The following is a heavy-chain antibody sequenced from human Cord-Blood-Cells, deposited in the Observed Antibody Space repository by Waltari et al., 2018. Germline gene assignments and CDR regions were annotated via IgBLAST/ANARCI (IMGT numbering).Heavy chain of an antibody. V-gene: IGHV1-3*01. J-gene: IGHJ4*02. CDR1: VYTFTRYA. CDR2: IHGCNGNT. Sequence: QVQLVQSGAEVKKPGASVKVSCTASVYTFTRYAMHWVRQAPGQRLEWMGRIHGCNGNTKYSQKFQGRVTITRDTSASTAYMERSSLRSEDTAVYYCTLLTGDYWGQGTLVTVSS. D-gene: IGHD7-27*01. CDR3: TLLTGDY.